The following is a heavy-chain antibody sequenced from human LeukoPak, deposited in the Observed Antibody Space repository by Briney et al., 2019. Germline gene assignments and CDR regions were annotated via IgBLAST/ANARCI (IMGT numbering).Heavy chain of an antibody. CDR2: IKQSTYGGTT. CDR1: GFSFSNAW. V-gene: IGHV3-15*01. J-gene: IGHJ4*02. CDR3: VYYGSESYLVFDH. Sequence: GGSLRLSCAASGFSFSNAWMNWVRQAPGKGLEWVGRIKQSTYGGTTEYAAPVKGRFTISRDDSKNTLYLQMSSLKTVDTAVYYCVYYGSESYLVFDHWGQGTLVAVSS. D-gene: IGHD3-10*01.